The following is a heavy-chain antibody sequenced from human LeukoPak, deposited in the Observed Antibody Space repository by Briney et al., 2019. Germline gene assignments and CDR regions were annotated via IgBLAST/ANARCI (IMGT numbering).Heavy chain of an antibody. CDR3: GGYNYYSFDY. V-gene: IGHV4-39*01. Sequence: PSETLSLTCTVSGDSINGGSYYWGWIPQPPGKGLEWIGTGYGGSTYYNPSLKSRVTISVDTSKKQFSLKLSSVTVADTAVYYCGGYNYYSFDYWGQGTLVTVSS. J-gene: IGHJ4*02. CDR2: GYGGST. D-gene: IGHD5-24*01. CDR1: GDSINGGSYY.